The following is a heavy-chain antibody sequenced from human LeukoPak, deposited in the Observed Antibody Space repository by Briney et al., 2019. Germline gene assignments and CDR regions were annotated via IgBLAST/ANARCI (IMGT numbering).Heavy chain of an antibody. J-gene: IGHJ4*02. CDR1: GYTFTGYY. D-gene: IGHD3-22*01. CDR3: ARVGGYPKGVFDY. Sequence: RASVKVSCKASGYTFTGYYMHWVRQAPGQGLEWMGWINPNSGGTNYAQKFQGRVTMTRDTSISTAYMELSRLRSDDTAVYYCARVGGYPKGVFDYWGQGTLVTVSS. CDR2: INPNSGGT. V-gene: IGHV1-2*02.